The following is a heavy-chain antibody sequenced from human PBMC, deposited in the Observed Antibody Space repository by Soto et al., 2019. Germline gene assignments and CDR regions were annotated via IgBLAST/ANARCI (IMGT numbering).Heavy chain of an antibody. CDR3: TGLTWFRGMDV. CDR1: GDSVSSNIAG. CDR2: TYYKSKWNN. D-gene: IGHD3-10*01. J-gene: IGHJ6*02. V-gene: IGHV6-1*01. Sequence: PSETLSLTCVISGDSVSSNIAGWNWIRQSPSRGLEWLGRTYYKSKWNNDYALSVKSRITINPDTSKNQFSLHLYSVTPEDTAVYYCTGLTWFRGMDVWGQGTTVTVYS.